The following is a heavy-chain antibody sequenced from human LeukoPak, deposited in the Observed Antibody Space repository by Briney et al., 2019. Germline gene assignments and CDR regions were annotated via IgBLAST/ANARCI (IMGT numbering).Heavy chain of an antibody. V-gene: IGHV3-23*01. D-gene: IGHD6-19*01. Sequence: GGSLRLSCAASGFTFSSYAMSWVRQAPGKGLEWVSAISGSGGSTYYDASVKGRFTISRDNSKNTLYLQMNSLRAEDTAVYYCAKALSVAGGDYWGQGTLVTVSS. J-gene: IGHJ4*02. CDR2: ISGSGGST. CDR3: AKALSVAGGDY. CDR1: GFTFSSYA.